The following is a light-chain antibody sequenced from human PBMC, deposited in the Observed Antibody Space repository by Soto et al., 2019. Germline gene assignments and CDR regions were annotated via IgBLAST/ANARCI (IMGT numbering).Light chain of an antibody. CDR1: QSVSSN. CDR2: DAS. Sequence: EILMTQSPATLSVSPGERATLSCRASQSVSSNLAWYQQKPGQPPRLLIYDASTRATGIPDRFWGGGSGTDFTLNIEGLEPEDFAVYYCQQYGEMPLTFGGGTKVEI. V-gene: IGKV3D-15*01. CDR3: QQYGEMPLT. J-gene: IGKJ4*01.